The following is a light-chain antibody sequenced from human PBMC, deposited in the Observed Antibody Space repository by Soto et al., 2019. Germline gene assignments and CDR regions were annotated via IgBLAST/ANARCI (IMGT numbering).Light chain of an antibody. Sequence: QSVLTQPASVSGSPGQSITMSCTGTDSDVGTYNLVSWYQHHPGKAHKLMIYEVNRRPSGVSNRFSGSKSGNTASLTISGLQAEDEGDYYCCSYTGSSTFEVFGTGTKVTVL. V-gene: IGLV2-23*02. CDR3: CSYTGSSTFEV. CDR2: EVN. J-gene: IGLJ1*01. CDR1: DSDVGTYNL.